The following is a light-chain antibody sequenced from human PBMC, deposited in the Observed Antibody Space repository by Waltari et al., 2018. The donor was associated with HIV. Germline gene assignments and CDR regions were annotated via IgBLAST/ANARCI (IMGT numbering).Light chain of an antibody. J-gene: IGLJ1*01. CDR2: DVS. Sequence: QTALTQPPSASGSPGQSVTSSCTGTSSDLGAYNYVSWYQQHPDKAPKLMIYDVSKRPSGVPDRFSGSKSGNTASLTVSGLQAEDEADYYCSSYAGSNNPYVFGTGTKVTVL. CDR3: SSYAGSNNPYV. CDR1: SSDLGAYNY. V-gene: IGLV2-8*01.